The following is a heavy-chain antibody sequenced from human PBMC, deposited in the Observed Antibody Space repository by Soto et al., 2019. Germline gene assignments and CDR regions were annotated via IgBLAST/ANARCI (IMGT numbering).Heavy chain of an antibody. Sequence: EVQLLESGGGLVQPGGSLRLACAASGFTFSTYGMTWVRQSPGKGLEGFSATSGSGTSTYYADSVRGRFTISRDNSENTLYLQMHSLRVEDTAVYYCAKSMHYDFWSGYSRAFDIWGQGTMVTVSS. CDR2: TSGSGTST. J-gene: IGHJ3*02. CDR3: AKSMHYDFWSGYSRAFDI. D-gene: IGHD3-3*01. V-gene: IGHV3-23*01. CDR1: GFTFSTYG.